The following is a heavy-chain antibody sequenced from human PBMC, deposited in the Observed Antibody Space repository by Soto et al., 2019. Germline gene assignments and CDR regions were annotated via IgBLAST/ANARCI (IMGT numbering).Heavy chain of an antibody. CDR2: FSNSGDST. CDR3: AKGGASWSSRFLLDY. CDR1: GFTFSTYA. J-gene: IGHJ4*02. V-gene: IGHV3-23*01. D-gene: IGHD1-26*01. Sequence: GGSLRLSCAVSGFTFSTYAMNWVRQAPGKGLEWVSGFSNSGDSTYYTDSVKGRFTISRDTSKNILYLQMSSLRAEDTAVYYCAKGGASWSSRFLLDYWGQGTQVTVSS.